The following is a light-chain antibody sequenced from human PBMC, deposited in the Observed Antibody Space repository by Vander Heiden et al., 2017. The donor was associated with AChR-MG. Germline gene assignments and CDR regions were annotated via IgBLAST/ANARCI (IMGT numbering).Light chain of an antibody. Sequence: DIQMTQSPSSLAASVGDSVTVTCRADQNIGSYINWFRQRPGEAPELLIYAGATLHSGVPSRFTGGGTGTSVRLTSRGLQPEDFATYFCQQSYSSPPTFGRGT. CDR2: AGA. J-gene: IGKJ5*01. CDR1: QNIGSY. CDR3: QQSYSSPPT. V-gene: IGKV1-39*01.